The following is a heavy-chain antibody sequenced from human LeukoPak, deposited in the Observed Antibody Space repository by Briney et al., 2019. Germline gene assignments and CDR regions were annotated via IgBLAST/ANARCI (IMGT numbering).Heavy chain of an antibody. CDR1: GYSFTNYW. D-gene: IGHD2-21*02. Sequence: GESLKISCKGSGYSFTNYWIGWVRQMPGKGLELMGVIYPGDSATRYSPSFQGQVAISVDKSIRTAYLQWSSLKASDIAMYYCARLPYCGGDCYPNWFDTWGQGTLVTVSS. J-gene: IGHJ5*02. CDR3: ARLPYCGGDCYPNWFDT. V-gene: IGHV5-51*01. CDR2: IYPGDSAT.